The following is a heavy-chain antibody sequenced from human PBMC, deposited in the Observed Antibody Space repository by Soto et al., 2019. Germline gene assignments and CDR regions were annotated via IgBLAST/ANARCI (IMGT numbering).Heavy chain of an antibody. CDR3: ARALSGSYFVLAY. D-gene: IGHD3-10*01. V-gene: IGHV4-31*03. CDR1: SGSISSGLYY. CDR2: IYSRGNT. Sequence: QVQLQESGPGLVKPSQTLSLTCTVSSGSISSGLYYWTWIRQRPGKGLEWIGYIYSRGNTYYTPSLKSRVDMAFDASKNQSSLRVSSVTAADTAIYYCARALSGSYFVLAYGGQGAQVTVSP. J-gene: IGHJ4*02.